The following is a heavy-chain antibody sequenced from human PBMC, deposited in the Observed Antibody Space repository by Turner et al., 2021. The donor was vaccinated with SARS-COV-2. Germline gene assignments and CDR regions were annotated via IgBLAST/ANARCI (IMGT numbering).Heavy chain of an antibody. CDR3: AKVPPSGDYFDY. J-gene: IGHJ4*02. CDR1: GFTFSSYA. Sequence: EVQLLESGGGLVQPGGSLRLSWAASGFTFSSYAMSWVRQAPGKGLEWVSAFSAGGGSTYYADSVKGRFTISRDNSKNTLYLQMNSLRAEDTAVYYCAKVPPSGDYFDYWGQGTLVTVSS. CDR2: FSAGGGST. V-gene: IGHV3-23*01. D-gene: IGHD6-25*01.